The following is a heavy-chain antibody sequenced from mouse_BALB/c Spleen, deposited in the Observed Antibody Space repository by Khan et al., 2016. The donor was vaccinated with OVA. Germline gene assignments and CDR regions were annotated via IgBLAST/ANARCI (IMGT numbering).Heavy chain of an antibody. CDR3: AREGAYYRSDGWFAY. Sequence: QVQLQQSGAELARPGASVKMSCKASGYTFTSYTMHWVKQRPGQGLEWIGYISPSSGYTNYNQKFKDKATLTADKSSSTAYMQLSSLTSEDSAVYYCAREGAYYRSDGWFAYWGPGTLVTVSA. CDR1: GYTFTSYT. V-gene: IGHV1-4*01. CDR2: ISPSSGYT. D-gene: IGHD2-14*01. J-gene: IGHJ3*01.